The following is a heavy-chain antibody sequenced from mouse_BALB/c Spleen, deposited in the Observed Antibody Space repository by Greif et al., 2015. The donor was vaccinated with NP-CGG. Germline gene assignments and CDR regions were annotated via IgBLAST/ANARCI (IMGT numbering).Heavy chain of an antibody. V-gene: IGHV1-26*01. CDR3: ARGVVGPFDY. CDR2: INSNNGDT. CDR1: GYTFTDYY. J-gene: IGHJ2*01. Sequence: VQLQQSGPERVKPGASVKMSCKASGYTFTDYYMTWVKQSHGKSLEWIGDINSNNGDTFYNQKFKGKATLTVDKSSSTAYMQLNSLTSEDSAVYYCARGVVGPFDYWGQGTTLTVSS. D-gene: IGHD1-1*01.